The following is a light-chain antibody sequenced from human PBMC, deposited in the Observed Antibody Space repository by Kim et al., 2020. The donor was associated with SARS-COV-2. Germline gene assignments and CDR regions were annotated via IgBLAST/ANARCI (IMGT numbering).Light chain of an antibody. CDR1: QSVSSY. Sequence: LSPGERATLSCRASQSVSSYLAWYQQRPGQAPRLLIYEASHRAMGIPARFSGSGSGTDFTLTISSLEREDFAVYYCQQRSNWPRTFGQGTKVDIK. CDR3: QQRSNWPRT. J-gene: IGKJ1*01. V-gene: IGKV3-11*01. CDR2: EAS.